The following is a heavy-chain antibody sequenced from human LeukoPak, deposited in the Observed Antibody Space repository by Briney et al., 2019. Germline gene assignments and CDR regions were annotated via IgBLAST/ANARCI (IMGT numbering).Heavy chain of an antibody. CDR1: EYSFSTYW. J-gene: IGHJ4*02. CDR3: ARAGLDFGFGQLDIDY. V-gene: IGHV5-51*01. Sequence: GESLRISCKGSEYSFSTYWIGWVRQIPGKGLEWMGIIYPADSDTRYSPSFQGQVTISVDKSLSTAYLQWSGLKASDSAMYYCARAGLDFGFGQLDIDYWGQGTLVTVSS. CDR2: IYPADSDT. D-gene: IGHD3-10*01.